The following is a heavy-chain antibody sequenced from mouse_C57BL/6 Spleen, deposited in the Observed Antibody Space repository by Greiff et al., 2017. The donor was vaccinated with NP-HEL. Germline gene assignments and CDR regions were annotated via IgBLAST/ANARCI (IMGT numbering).Heavy chain of an antibody. J-gene: IGHJ1*03. CDR1: GYTFTDYN. V-gene: IGHV1-22*01. D-gene: IGHD1-1*01. CDR2: INPNNGGT. Sequence: VQLKESGPELVKPGASVKMSCKASGYTFTDYNMHWVKQSHGKSLEWIGYINPNNGGTSYNQKFKGKATLTVNKSSSTAYMELRSLTSEDSAVYYCARYGAITTVVPDWYFDVWGTGTTVTVSS. CDR3: ARYGAITTVVPDWYFDV.